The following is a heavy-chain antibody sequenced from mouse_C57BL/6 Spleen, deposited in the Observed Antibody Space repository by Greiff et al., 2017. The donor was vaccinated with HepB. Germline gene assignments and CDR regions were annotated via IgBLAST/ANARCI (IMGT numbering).Heavy chain of an antibody. Sequence: VKLQQSGPELVKPGASVKISCKASGYAFSSSWMNWVKQRPGKGLEWIGRIYPGDGDTNYNGKFKGKATLTADKSSSTAYMQLSSLTSEDSAVYFCASEVYYGNYFDYWGQGTTLTVSS. CDR1: GYAFSSSW. CDR3: ASEVYYGNYFDY. V-gene: IGHV1-82*01. D-gene: IGHD2-1*01. CDR2: IYPGDGDT. J-gene: IGHJ2*01.